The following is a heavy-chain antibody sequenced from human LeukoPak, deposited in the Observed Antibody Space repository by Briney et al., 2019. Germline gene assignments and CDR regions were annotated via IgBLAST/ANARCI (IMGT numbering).Heavy chain of an antibody. J-gene: IGHJ4*02. CDR3: AKGKYSSGWYGDY. CDR1: GFTFSSYA. Sequence: GGSLRLSCAASGFTFSSYAMSWVRQAPGKGLEWVSGVSGGGVSTSYADSVKGRFIVSRENSKNTLYLQMNSLRAEDTAVYYCAKGKYSSGWYGDYWGQGTLVTVSS. V-gene: IGHV3-23*01. D-gene: IGHD6-19*01. CDR2: VSGGGVST.